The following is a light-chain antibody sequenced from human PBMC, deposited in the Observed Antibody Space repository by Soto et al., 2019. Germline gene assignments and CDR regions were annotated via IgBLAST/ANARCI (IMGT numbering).Light chain of an antibody. CDR3: LQRSNWLT. CDR1: QSVSSY. V-gene: IGKV3-11*01. Sequence: EIVLTQSPATLSLSTGERATLSCRASQSVSSYLAWYQQKPGQAPRLLIYDASNRATGIPARFSGSGSGTDFTLTISSLEPEDFAVYYCLQRSNWLTFGGGTRWIS. CDR2: DAS. J-gene: IGKJ4*01.